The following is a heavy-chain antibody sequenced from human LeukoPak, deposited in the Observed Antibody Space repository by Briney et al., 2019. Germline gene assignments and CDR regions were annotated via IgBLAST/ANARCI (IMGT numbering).Heavy chain of an antibody. CDR1: GFTFSSYA. Sequence: PGGSLRLSCAASGFTFSSYAMSWVRQAPGKGLEWVSDISGSGGSTYYADSMKGRFTISRDNSKNTLYLQMNSLRAEDTAVYYCAKDRWVRYGSGSYLDYWGQGTLVTVSS. CDR3: AKDRWVRYGSGSYLDY. V-gene: IGHV3-23*01. CDR2: ISGSGGST. J-gene: IGHJ4*02. D-gene: IGHD3-10*01.